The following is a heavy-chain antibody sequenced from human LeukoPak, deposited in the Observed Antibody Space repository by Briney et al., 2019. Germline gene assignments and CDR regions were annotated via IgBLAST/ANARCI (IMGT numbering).Heavy chain of an antibody. Sequence: GGSLRLSCAASGFTFSSYGMHWVRQAPGKGLEWVAVIWYDGSNKYYADSVKGRFTISRDNAKNSLYLQMNSLRAEDTAVYYCAGFRDGYGSPAYRSPPQYWGQGTLVTVSS. J-gene: IGHJ4*02. CDR2: IWYDGSNK. V-gene: IGHV3-33*03. CDR3: AGFRDGYGSPAYRSPPQY. D-gene: IGHD5-24*01. CDR1: GFTFSSYG.